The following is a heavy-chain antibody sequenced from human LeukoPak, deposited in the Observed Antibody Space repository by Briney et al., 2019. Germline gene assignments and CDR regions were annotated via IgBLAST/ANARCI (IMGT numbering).Heavy chain of an antibody. V-gene: IGHV4-34*01. CDR1: GGSFSGYY. Sequence: SETLSLTCAVYGGSFSGYYWSWIRQPPGKGLEWIGEINHSGSTNYNPSLKSRVTISVDTPKNQFSLKLSSVTAADTAVYYCARGLWGRGAFDIWGQGTMVTVSS. J-gene: IGHJ3*02. CDR2: INHSGST. D-gene: IGHD7-27*01. CDR3: ARGLWGRGAFDI.